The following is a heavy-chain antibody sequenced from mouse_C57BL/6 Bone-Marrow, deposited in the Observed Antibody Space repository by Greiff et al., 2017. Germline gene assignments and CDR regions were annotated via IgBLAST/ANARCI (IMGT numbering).Heavy chain of an antibody. D-gene: IGHD2-4*01. CDR1: GYTFTSYT. J-gene: IGHJ4*01. CDR3: AKPNDYDYAMDY. CDR2: INPSSGYT. Sequence: QVQLKQSGAELARPGASVKMSCKASGYTFTSYTMHWVKQRPGQGLEWIGYINPSSGYTKYNQKFKDKATLTADKSSSTAYMQLSSLTSEDSAVYYCAKPNDYDYAMDYWGQGTSVTVSS. V-gene: IGHV1-4*01.